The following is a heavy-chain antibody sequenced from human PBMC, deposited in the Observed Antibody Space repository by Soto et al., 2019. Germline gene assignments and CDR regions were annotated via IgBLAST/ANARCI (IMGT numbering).Heavy chain of an antibody. CDR2: ISLYSDGT. V-gene: IGHV1-18*01. Sequence: RASVEVSCKTSGYTFSNYGITWVRQAPGQPLEWLGWISLYSDGTNYAQKFQGRVSMTTDTSTTTAYMELRSLRSDDTAVYYCARVVPGAEAWFGPWGQGTLVTVSS. J-gene: IGHJ5*02. CDR3: ARVVPGAEAWFGP. D-gene: IGHD2-2*01. CDR1: GYTFSNYG.